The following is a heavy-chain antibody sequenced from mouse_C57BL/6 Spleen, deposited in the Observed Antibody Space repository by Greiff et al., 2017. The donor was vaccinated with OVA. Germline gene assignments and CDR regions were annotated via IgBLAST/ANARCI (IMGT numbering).Heavy chain of an antibody. CDR3: AINWPLYYAMDY. CDR2: IYPGDGDT. J-gene: IGHJ4*01. Sequence: QVQLQQSGAELVKPGASVKISCKASGYAFSSYWMNWVKQRPGKGLEWIGQIYPGDGDTNYNGKFKGKATLTADKSSSTAYMQLSSLTSEDSAVYFCAINWPLYYAMDYWGQGTSVTVSS. D-gene: IGHD4-1*01. CDR1: GYAFSSYW. V-gene: IGHV1-80*01.